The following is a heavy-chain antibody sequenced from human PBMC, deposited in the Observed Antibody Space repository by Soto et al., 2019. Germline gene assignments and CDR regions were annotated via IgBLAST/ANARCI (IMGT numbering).Heavy chain of an antibody. V-gene: IGHV1-2*04. Sequence: ASVKVSCKASGYTFTGYYMHWVRQAPGQGLEWMGWINPNSGGTNYAQKFQGWVTMTRDTSISTAYMELSRLRSDDTAVYYCARDRLGMATITHYGMDVWGQGTTVTVSS. CDR1: GYTFTGYY. CDR3: ARDRLGMATITHYGMDV. D-gene: IGHD5-12*01. J-gene: IGHJ6*02. CDR2: INPNSGGT.